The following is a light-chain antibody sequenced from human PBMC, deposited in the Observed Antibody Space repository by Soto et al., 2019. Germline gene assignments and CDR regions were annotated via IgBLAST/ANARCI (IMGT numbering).Light chain of an antibody. CDR2: GTS. CDR3: QQHNSFSIT. Sequence: IVMTQSPATLSVSPGERATLSCRASQSVGRSLAWYQQKPGQAPRLLIYGTSARATGIPATFSGSGSGTEFTLTISSLQSEDFATYYCQQHNSFSITFGQGTRLEIK. CDR1: QSVGRS. J-gene: IGKJ5*01. V-gene: IGKV3-15*01.